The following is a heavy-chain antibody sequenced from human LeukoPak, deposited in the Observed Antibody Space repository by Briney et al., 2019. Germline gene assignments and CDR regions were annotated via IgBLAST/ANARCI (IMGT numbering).Heavy chain of an antibody. V-gene: IGHV3-7*01. Sequence: LPGGSLRLSCAASGFTFSSYWMSWVRQAPGKGLEWVANIKQDGSEKYYVDSVKGRFTIPRDNAKNSLYLQMNSLRAEDTAVYYCAREVRGSYGPQAFDIWGQGTMVTVSS. CDR2: IKQDGSEK. CDR3: AREVRGSYGPQAFDI. CDR1: GFTFSSYW. J-gene: IGHJ3*02. D-gene: IGHD5-18*01.